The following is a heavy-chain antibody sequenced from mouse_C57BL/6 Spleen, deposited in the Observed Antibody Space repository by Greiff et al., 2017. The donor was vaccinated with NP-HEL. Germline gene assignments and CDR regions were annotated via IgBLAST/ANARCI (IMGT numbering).Heavy chain of an antibody. D-gene: IGHD1-1*01. J-gene: IGHJ3*01. V-gene: IGHV3-6*01. CDR2: ISYDGSN. CDR3: ARESHYYYGSSYEGFAY. Sequence: EVKLMESGPGLVKPSQSLSLTCSVTGYSITSGYYWNWIRQFPGNKLEWMGYISYDGSNNYNPSLKNRISITRDTSKNQFFLKLNSVTTEDTATYYCARESHYYYGSSYEGFAYWGQGTLVTVSA. CDR1: GYSITSGYY.